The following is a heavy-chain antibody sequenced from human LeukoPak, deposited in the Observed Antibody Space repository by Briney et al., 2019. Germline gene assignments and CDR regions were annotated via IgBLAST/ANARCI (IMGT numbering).Heavy chain of an antibody. D-gene: IGHD6-6*01. J-gene: IGHJ4*02. Sequence: GGSLRLSCAASGFIVNSNFMSWVRQAPGKGLEWVSAISGSGGSTYYAHSVKGRFTISRDNSKNTLYLQMNSLRAEDTAVYYCAKGGSSSFYYFDYWGQGTLVTASS. CDR2: ISGSGGST. CDR1: GFIVNSNF. CDR3: AKGGSSSFYYFDY. V-gene: IGHV3-23*01.